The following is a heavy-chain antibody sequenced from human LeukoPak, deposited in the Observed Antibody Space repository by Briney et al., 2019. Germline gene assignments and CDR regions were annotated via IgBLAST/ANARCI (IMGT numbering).Heavy chain of an antibody. D-gene: IGHD6-19*01. V-gene: IGHV3-7*01. CDR1: GFTFMTYW. CDR2: IKQDGSEQ. Sequence: PGGSLRLSCAASGFTFMTYWMSWVRQAPGKGLEWVANIKQDGSEQDYVDSVKGRFTISRDNIKNSLYLQMDSLRAEDTAVYYCARGPYSSGGYFHRYYYYYMDVWGKGTTVTVSS. CDR3: ARGPYSSGGYFHRYYYYYMDV. J-gene: IGHJ6*03.